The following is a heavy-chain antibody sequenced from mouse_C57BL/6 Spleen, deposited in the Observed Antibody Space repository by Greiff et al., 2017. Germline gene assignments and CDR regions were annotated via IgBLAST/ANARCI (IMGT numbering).Heavy chain of an antibody. CDR3: ARGGLYYGSSYWDVDV. CDR2: IHPNSGST. V-gene: IGHV1-64*01. D-gene: IGHD1-1*01. CDR1: GYTFTSYW. Sequence: QVQLQQPGAELVKPGASVKLSCKASGYTFTSYWMHWVKQRPGQGLEWIGMIHPNSGSTNYNEKFKSKATLTVDKSSSTAYMQLSSLTSEDSAVYYCARGGLYYGSSYWDVDVWGTGTTVTVSS. J-gene: IGHJ1*03.